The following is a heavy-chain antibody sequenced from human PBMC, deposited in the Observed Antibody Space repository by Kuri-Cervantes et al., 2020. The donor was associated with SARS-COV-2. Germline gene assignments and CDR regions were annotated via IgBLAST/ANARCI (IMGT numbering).Heavy chain of an antibody. Sequence: GESLKISCAASGFTFRGSAMHWVRQASGKGLEWLGRIRSKSSNYATAYAASVKGRFTVSRDDSKNTAFLQMNSLRSEDTAVYYCAGVGANVIRPENWFDPWGQGTLVTVSS. J-gene: IGHJ5*02. CDR2: IRSKSSNYAT. CDR1: GFTFRGSA. CDR3: AGVGANVIRPENWFDP. V-gene: IGHV3-73*01. D-gene: IGHD1-26*01.